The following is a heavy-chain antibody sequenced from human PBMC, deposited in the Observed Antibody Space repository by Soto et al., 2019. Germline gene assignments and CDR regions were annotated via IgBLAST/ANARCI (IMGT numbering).Heavy chain of an antibody. CDR1: GGTFSSYA. J-gene: IGHJ4*02. CDR3: ARATGSEYTGGWYGLPYYFDY. CDR2: IIPIFGTA. Sequence: GASVKVSCKASGGTFSSYAISWVRQATGQGLEWMGGIIPIFGTANYAQKFQGRVTITADESTSTAYMELSSLRSEDTAVYYCARATGSEYTGGWYGLPYYFDYWGQGTLVTVSS. D-gene: IGHD6-19*01. V-gene: IGHV1-69*13.